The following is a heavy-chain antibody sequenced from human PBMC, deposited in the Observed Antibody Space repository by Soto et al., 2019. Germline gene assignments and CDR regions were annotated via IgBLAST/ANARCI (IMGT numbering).Heavy chain of an antibody. J-gene: IGHJ5*02. Sequence: SETLSLTCAVSGGSISSSNWWSWVRQPPGKGLEWIGEIYHSGSTNYNPSLKSRVTISVDKSKNQFSLKLSSVTAADTAVYYCARSYCSGGSCPNSGWFDPWGQGTLVTVSS. D-gene: IGHD2-15*01. V-gene: IGHV4-4*02. CDR3: ARSYCSGGSCPNSGWFDP. CDR1: GGSISSSNW. CDR2: IYHSGST.